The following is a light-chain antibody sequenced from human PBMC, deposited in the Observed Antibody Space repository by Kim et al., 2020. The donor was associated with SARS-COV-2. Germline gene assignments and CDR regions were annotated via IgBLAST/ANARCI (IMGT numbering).Light chain of an antibody. CDR3: ATWDVTLNGWV. CDR2: NDN. V-gene: IGLV1-44*01. J-gene: IGLJ3*02. CDR1: GSNVGRHF. Sequence: GRRVTIAGSGSGSNVGRHFVNWYQQRPGTAPKVFIYNDNQRPSGVPDRFSGSRSGTSASLAISGLQSEDEADYYCATWDVTLNGWVFGGGTKLTVL.